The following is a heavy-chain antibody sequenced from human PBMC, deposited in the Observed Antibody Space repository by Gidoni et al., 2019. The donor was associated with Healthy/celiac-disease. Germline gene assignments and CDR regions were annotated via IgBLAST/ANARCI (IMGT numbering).Heavy chain of an antibody. CDR2: IRSKAYGGTT. V-gene: IGHV3-49*03. CDR3: TREGGEGDY. CDR1: GFTLGDYA. J-gene: IGHJ4*02. Sequence: EVQLVESGGGLVEPGRSLRLSCTASGFTLGDYAMGWFREAPGKGLEWVGFIRSKAYGGTTEYAASVKGRFTISRDDSKSIAYLQMNSLKTEDTAVYYCTREGGEGDYWGQGTLVTVSS. D-gene: IGHD2-21*01.